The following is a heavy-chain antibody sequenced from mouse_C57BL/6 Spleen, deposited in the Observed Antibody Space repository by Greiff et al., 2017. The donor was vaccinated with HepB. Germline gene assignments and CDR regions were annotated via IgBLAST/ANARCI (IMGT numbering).Heavy chain of an antibody. CDR2: INPNDGTT. V-gene: IGHV1-39*01. CDR3: ARENTAVVAFDY. D-gene: IGHD1-1*01. CDR1: GYSFTDYN. Sequence: VQLQQSGPELVKPGASVKISCKASGYSFTDYNMNWVKQSNGKSLEWIGVINPNDGTTSYNQNFKGKATLTVDKSSSTAYMQLNSLTSEDSAVYYCARENTAVVAFDYWGQGTTLTVSS. J-gene: IGHJ2*01.